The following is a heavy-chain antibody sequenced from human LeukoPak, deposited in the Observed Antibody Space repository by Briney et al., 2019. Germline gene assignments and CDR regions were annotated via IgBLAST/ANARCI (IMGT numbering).Heavy chain of an antibody. CDR1: GFTFSSYA. J-gene: IGHJ4*02. D-gene: IGHD3-10*01. V-gene: IGHV3-23*01. CDR3: AKNSITMIRGIGTNDY. CDR2: ISGSGGST. Sequence: GGSLRLSCAASGFTFSSYAMSWVRQAPGKGLEWVSAISGSGGSTYYADSVKGRFTISRDNSKNTLYLQMNSLRAEDTAVYYCAKNSITMIRGIGTNDYWGQGTLVTVSS.